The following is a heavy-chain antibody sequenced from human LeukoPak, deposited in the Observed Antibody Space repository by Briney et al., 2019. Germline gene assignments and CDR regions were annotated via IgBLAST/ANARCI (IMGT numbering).Heavy chain of an antibody. D-gene: IGHD1-26*01. CDR3: ARSVGATTDWFGP. CDR1: GFTFSSYG. V-gene: IGHV3-33*01. CDR2: IWYDGSNK. J-gene: IGHJ5*02. Sequence: GRSLRLSCAASGFTFSSYGMYWVRQAPGKGLEWVAVIWYDGSNKYYGDSVRGRFTISRDNSKNMLYLEMNSLRGEDTAVYYCARSVGATTDWFGPWGQGTQVIVSS.